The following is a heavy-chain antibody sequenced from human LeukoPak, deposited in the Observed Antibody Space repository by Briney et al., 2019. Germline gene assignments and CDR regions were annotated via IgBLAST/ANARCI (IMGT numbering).Heavy chain of an antibody. CDR2: IYPGDSDT. D-gene: IGHD3-16*02. CDR1: GYSFTSYW. J-gene: IGHJ4*02. Sequence: GESLKISCKGSGYSFTSYWIGWVRQMPGKGLEWMGIIYPGDSDTRYSPSFQGQVTISADKSISTAYLQWSSLKASDTAMYYCARRTGSLGGVIDYFDYWGQGTLVTVSS. CDR3: ARRTGSLGGVIDYFDY. V-gene: IGHV5-51*01.